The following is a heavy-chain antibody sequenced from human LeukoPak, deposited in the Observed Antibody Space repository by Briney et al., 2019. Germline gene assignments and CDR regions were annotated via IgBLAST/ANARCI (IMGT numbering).Heavy chain of an antibody. CDR2: MNPNSGNT. D-gene: IGHD6-13*01. Sequence: ASVKVSFKSSGYTFTSYDINWVRQPTGQGLEWMGWMNPNSGNTGYAQKFQGRVTMTRNTSISTAYMELSSLRSEDTAVYYCARGRYSSRWYGMEHWFDPWGQGTLVTVSS. CDR3: ARGRYSSRWYGMEHWFDP. V-gene: IGHV1-8*01. J-gene: IGHJ5*02. CDR1: GYTFTSYD.